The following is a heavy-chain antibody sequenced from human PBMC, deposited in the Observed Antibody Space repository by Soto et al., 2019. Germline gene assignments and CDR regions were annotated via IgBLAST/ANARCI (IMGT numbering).Heavy chain of an antibody. D-gene: IGHD2-21*01. CDR2: INPSGGRT. Sequence: QVKLMQSGAEVKKPGASVNVSCRASGYRFTFYYIHWVRQAPGQGLEWMGMINPSGGRTKYAQNFQGRVTMTADTSTTTVFMQLSSLTSDDTAVYFCSRVESCGGECHSAHPDAFDFWGQWTLVTVSS. CDR1: GYRFTFYY. J-gene: IGHJ3*01. V-gene: IGHV1-46*01. CDR3: SRVESCGGECHSAHPDAFDF.